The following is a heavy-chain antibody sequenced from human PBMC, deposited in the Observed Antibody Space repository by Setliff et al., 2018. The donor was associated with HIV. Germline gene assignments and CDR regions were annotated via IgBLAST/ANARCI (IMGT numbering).Heavy chain of an antibody. CDR1: GSSLTELS. CDR3: ATVGPTGAYFHN. CDR2: FDPEDGPDDGQT. D-gene: IGHD1-26*01. Sequence: ASVKVSCKVSGSSLTELSIHWVRQTPGKGLQWMGGFDPEDGPDDGQTIYARKFQGRVTMTEDTSTDTAYIVLARLTSEDTAVYFCATVGPTGAYFHNWGQGTLVTVSS. V-gene: IGHV1-24*01. J-gene: IGHJ4*02.